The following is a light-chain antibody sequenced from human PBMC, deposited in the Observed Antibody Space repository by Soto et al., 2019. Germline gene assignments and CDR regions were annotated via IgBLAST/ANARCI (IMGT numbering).Light chain of an antibody. CDR2: EAS. Sequence: QSVLTRPPSVSGSPGQSVTISCTGTSTDFVSYNRVSWYQQPPGTAPKLIIYEASNRPSGVPDRSSGSKSGNTASLTISGLQAADEADYYCSLYTSENTYVFGTGTKVTVL. J-gene: IGLJ1*01. V-gene: IGLV2-18*01. CDR1: STDFVSYNR. CDR3: SLYTSENTYV.